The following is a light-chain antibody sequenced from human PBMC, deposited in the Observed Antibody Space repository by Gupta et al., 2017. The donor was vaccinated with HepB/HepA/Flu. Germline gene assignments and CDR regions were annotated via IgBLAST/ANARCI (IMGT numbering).Light chain of an antibody. Sequence: EIVLTQSPGTLSLSPGERATLSCRASQSVDSNFFAWYQQKVGQAPRLLIYGASNRATGIPDRFSGSGSGTDFTLTISRLEPEDFALYHCQLYSSSLFTFGPGTKVDIK. V-gene: IGKV3-20*01. CDR1: QSVDSNF. CDR3: QLYSSSLFT. CDR2: GAS. J-gene: IGKJ3*01.